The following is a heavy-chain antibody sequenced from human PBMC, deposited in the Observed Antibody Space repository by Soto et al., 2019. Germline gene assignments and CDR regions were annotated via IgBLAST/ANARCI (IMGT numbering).Heavy chain of an antibody. CDR3: ARDTLGGAYDFLH. D-gene: IGHD3-3*01. CDR2: ISSGGST. J-gene: IGHJ4*02. CDR1: GLPVSILY. V-gene: IGHV3-66*01. Sequence: EVQLVESGGGLVQPGGSLRLSWAASGLPVSILYMTWVPRAPGKGLQWVAVISSGGSTYYADSVKGRFTISRDNSKNTLYLEMNSLRAEDTAVYYCARDTLGGAYDFLHGGQGTLVTVSS.